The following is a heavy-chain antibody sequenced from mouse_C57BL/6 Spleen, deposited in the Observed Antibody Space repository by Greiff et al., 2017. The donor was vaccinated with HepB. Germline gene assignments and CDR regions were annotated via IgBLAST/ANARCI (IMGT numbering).Heavy chain of an antibody. D-gene: IGHD1-1*01. CDR3: ARRYGSSYGYAMDY. Sequence: EVQVVESGGGLVQPGGSLKLSCAASGFTFSDYYMYWVRQTPEKRLEWVAYISNGGGSTYYPDTVKGRFTISRDNAKNTLYLQMSRLKSEDTAMYYCARRYGSSYGYAMDYWGQGTSVTVSS. CDR2: ISNGGGST. V-gene: IGHV5-12*01. CDR1: GFTFSDYY. J-gene: IGHJ4*01.